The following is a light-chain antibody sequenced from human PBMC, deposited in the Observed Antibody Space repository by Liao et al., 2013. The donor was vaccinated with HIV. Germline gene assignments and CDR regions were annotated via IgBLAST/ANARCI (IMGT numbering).Light chain of an antibody. CDR2: QDS. V-gene: IGLV3-1*01. J-gene: IGLJ3*02. CDR3: QAWDSNTGV. Sequence: SYELTQPPSVSVSPGQTASITCSGDKLGDKYACWYQQKPGQSPVLVIYQDSKRPSGIPERFSGSNSGNTATLTISGTQAMDEADYYCQAWDSNTGVFGGGSK. CDR1: KLGDKY.